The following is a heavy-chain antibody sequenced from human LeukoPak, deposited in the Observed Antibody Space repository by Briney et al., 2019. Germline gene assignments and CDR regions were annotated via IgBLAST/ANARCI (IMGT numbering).Heavy chain of an antibody. CDR3: ARRVSMIVVVITAYNWFDP. J-gene: IGHJ5*02. CDR2: INHSGST. CDR1: GGSVSSGGYY. Sequence: TSETLSLTCTVSGGSVSSGGYYWSWIRQPPGKGLEWIGEINHSGSTNYNPSLKSRVTISVDTSKNQFSLKLSSVTAADTAVYYCARRVSMIVVVITAYNWFDPWGQGTLVTVSS. V-gene: IGHV4-61*08. D-gene: IGHD3-22*01.